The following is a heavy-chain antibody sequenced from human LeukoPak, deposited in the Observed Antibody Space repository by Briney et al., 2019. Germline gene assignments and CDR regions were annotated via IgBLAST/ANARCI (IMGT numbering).Heavy chain of an antibody. CDR1: GGSFSGYY. CDR2: INHSGST. J-gene: IGHJ6*02. CDR3: AVGYCSGGSCYYFYGMDV. Sequence: SETLSLTCAVYGGSFSGYYWSWIRQPPGKGLEWSGEINHSGSTNYNPSLKSRVTISVDTSKNQFSLKLSSVTAADTAVYYCAVGYCSGGSCYYFYGMDVWGQGTTVTVSS. V-gene: IGHV4-34*01. D-gene: IGHD2-15*01.